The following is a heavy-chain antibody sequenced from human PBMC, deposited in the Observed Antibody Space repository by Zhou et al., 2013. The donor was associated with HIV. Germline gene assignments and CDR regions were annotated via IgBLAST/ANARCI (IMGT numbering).Heavy chain of an antibody. J-gene: IGHJ4*02. CDR1: GGTFSTYA. CDR2: IIPFFGTA. CDR3: AKDKRNSWTTDY. Sequence: QVQLVQSGAEVKKPGSSVKVSCKASGGTFSTYAFSWVRQAPGQGLEWMGGIIPFFGTANYAQKFQGRVAITAAESTRTAYLELSGLRSEDTAVYYCAKDKRNSWTTDYWGQGTLVTVSS. D-gene: IGHD6-13*01. V-gene: IGHV1-69*12.